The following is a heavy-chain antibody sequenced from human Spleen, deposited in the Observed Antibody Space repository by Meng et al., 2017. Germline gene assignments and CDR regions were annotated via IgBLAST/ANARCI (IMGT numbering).Heavy chain of an antibody. Sequence: EVPVVESGGGLVQPGGSLTLSCAASGFTLSRFWMHWARQAPGKGLVWVARMNEDGTTINHAGSVRGRFTISRDSARNTLYLQMNSLRAEDTAVYYCVRDFGGNSDYWGQGTLVTVSS. J-gene: IGHJ4*02. CDR1: GFTLSRFW. CDR3: VRDFGGNSDY. D-gene: IGHD4-23*01. CDR2: MNEDGTTI. V-gene: IGHV3-74*01.